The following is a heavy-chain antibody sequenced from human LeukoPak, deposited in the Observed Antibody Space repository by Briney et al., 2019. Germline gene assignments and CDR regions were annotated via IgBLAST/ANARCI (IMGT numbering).Heavy chain of an antibody. CDR2: ISAYNGNT. Sequence: ASVKVSCKASGYTFTSYGISWVRRAPGQGLEWMGWISAYNGNTNYAQKLQGRVTMTTDTSTSTAYMELRSLRSDDTAVYYCARNPDGSGSYYQLFYYYYGMDVWGQGTTVTVSS. CDR1: GYTFTSYG. D-gene: IGHD3-10*01. J-gene: IGHJ6*02. V-gene: IGHV1-18*01. CDR3: ARNPDGSGSYYQLFYYYYGMDV.